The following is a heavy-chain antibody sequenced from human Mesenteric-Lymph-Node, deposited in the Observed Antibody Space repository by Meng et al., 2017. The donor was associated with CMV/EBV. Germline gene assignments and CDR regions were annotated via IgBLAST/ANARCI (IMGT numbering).Heavy chain of an antibody. CDR3: AREARGSSGAIYYFDY. CDR2: ITPILGTT. D-gene: IGHD2-15*01. J-gene: IGHJ4*02. Sequence: SGGTLSNYVISGVRQAPGQGLEWMGGITPILGTTNYAQKFQGRLTITTDESTSTVYMELSSLRSEDTAMYYCAREARGSSGAIYYFDYWGQGTLVTVSS. CDR1: GGTLSNYV. V-gene: IGHV1-69*05.